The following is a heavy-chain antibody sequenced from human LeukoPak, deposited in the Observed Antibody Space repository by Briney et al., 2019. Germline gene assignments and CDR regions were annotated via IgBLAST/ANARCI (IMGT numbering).Heavy chain of an antibody. Sequence: SATLSLTCTVSGYSISSGYYWGWIRQPPGKGVEGIGSIYHSGSTYYNPSLNSRVTISVDTSKNQFSLKLSSVTAADTAVYYCARDGVAVAGLLNWGQGTLVTVSS. V-gene: IGHV4-38-2*02. J-gene: IGHJ4*02. CDR2: IYHSGST. D-gene: IGHD6-19*01. CDR1: GYSISSGYY. CDR3: ARDGVAVAGLLN.